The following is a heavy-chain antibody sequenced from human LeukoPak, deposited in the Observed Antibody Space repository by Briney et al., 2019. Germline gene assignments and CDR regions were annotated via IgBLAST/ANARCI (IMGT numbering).Heavy chain of an antibody. CDR2: IYHSGST. CDR3: ARQGGYYDSSGPGYDY. D-gene: IGHD3-22*01. J-gene: IGHJ4*02. CDR1: GYSISSGYY. Sequence: PSETLSLTCAVSGYSISSGYYWGWIRQPPGKGLEGIGSIYHSGSTYYNPSLKSRVTISVDTSKNQFSLKLSSVTAADTAVYYCARQGGYYDSSGPGYDYWGQGTLVTVSS. V-gene: IGHV4-38-2*01.